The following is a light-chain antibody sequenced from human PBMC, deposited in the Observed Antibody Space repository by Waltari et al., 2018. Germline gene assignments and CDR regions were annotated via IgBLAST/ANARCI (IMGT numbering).Light chain of an antibody. CDR3: QQADSLPYT. CDR1: QGIRGL. Sequence: DIQMTQSPSSVSASVGDRVTITCRASQGIRGLLAWYQQKAGKAPKLLIYAASTLQGGVPSRFSGSGSGTDFTLTISSQQPEDFATYYCQQADSLPYTLGQGTKLEIK. V-gene: IGKV1-12*01. CDR2: AAS. J-gene: IGKJ2*01.